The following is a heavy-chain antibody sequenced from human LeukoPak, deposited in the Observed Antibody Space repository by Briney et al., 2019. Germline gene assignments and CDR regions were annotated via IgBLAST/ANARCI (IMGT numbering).Heavy chain of an antibody. CDR3: ARDQSSVTMVRGVRTHMNWFYP. CDR2: IYTNGST. D-gene: IGHD3-10*01. Sequence: SETLTLTCAVAGGSISSYYCSWLRQPAGKGLEWLGLIYTNGSTNYNPSLKSRVTMSVDTSKNQFSLQLSSVTAADTAVYYCARDQSSVTMVRGVRTHMNWFYPGGQGTLVTVSS. V-gene: IGHV4-4*07. J-gene: IGHJ5*02. CDR1: GGSISSYY.